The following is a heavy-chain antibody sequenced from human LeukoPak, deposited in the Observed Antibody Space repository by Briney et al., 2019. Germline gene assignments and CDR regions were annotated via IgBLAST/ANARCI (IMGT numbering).Heavy chain of an antibody. CDR2: IIPILGIA. V-gene: IGHV1-69*04. CDR1: GGTFSSYA. Sequence: SVKVSCKASGGTFSSYAISLVRQAPGQGLEWMGRIIPILGIANYAQKFQGRVTITADKSTSTAYMELSSLRSEDTAVYYCATGEMATISPLDYWGQGTLVTVSS. CDR3: ATGEMATISPLDY. J-gene: IGHJ4*02. D-gene: IGHD5-24*01.